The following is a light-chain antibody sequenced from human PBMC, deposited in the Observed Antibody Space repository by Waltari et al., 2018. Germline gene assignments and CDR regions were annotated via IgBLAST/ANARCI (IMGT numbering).Light chain of an antibody. CDR3: QSYDSSLSGPVV. J-gene: IGLJ2*01. CDR2: GNS. CDR1: SPNIRAGYD. Sequence: QSVLTQPPSVSGAPGQRVTIPCTGSSPNIRAGYDVHWYQQPPGTAPKLLIYGNSNRPSGVPDRFSGSKSGTSASLAITGLQAEDEADYYCQSYDSSLSGPVVFGGGTKLTVL. V-gene: IGLV1-40*01.